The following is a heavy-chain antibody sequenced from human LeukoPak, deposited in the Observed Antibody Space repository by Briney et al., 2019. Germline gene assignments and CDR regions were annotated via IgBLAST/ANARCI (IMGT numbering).Heavy chain of an antibody. CDR2: ITGSSGIT. Sequence: GGSLRLSCAASGFTFSSYAMGWVRQAPGKGLEWVSSITGSSGITYHADSVKGRFTISRYNSKSTVFLQMSSLRAEDTAVYYCAKDVQFYYDILTGYYDYGGQGTLVTVSS. V-gene: IGHV3-23*01. J-gene: IGHJ4*02. CDR1: GFTFSSYA. CDR3: AKDVQFYYDILTGYYDY. D-gene: IGHD3-9*01.